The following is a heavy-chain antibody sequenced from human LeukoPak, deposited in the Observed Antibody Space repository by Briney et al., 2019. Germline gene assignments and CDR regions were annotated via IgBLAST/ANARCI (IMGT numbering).Heavy chain of an antibody. D-gene: IGHD1-14*01. CDR3: AGMRITTPTVRTLDY. CDR2: VSYRGDT. V-gene: IGHV4-59*01. CDR1: GGPISSYY. J-gene: IGHJ4*02. Sequence: SETLSLTCTVFGGPISSYYWSWIRQPPGKGLEWIGYVSYRGDTNYNPSLKSRVTISVDTSKNQFSLKLTSVTAADTAVYYCAGMRITTPTVRTLDYWGQGTLVTVSS.